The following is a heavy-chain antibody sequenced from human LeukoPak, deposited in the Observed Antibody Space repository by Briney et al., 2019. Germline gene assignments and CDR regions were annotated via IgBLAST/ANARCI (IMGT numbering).Heavy chain of an antibody. J-gene: IGHJ4*02. D-gene: IGHD5-12*01. Sequence: GGSLRLSCAASGFTFSSYAMSWVRQAPGKGLEWVSVISGCGGDTDYADSVKGRFTISRDNSKNTLYLQMNSLRAEDTAIYYCAKSRVGYDYWGQGTLVTVSS. CDR1: GFTFSSYA. CDR3: AKSRVGYDY. V-gene: IGHV3-23*01. CDR2: ISGCGGDT.